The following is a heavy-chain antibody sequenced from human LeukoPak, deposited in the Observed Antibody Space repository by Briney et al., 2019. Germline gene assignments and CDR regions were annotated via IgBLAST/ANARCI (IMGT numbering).Heavy chain of an antibody. Sequence: PGGSLRLSCAASGFTFDDYGMSWVRQAPGKGLEWVSGINWNGASTGYADSVKGRFTISRDNAKNSLYLQMTGLRSAVTALYYCATEGWKTGYDAFDIWGQGTMVTVSS. V-gene: IGHV3-20*04. CDR3: ATEGWKTGYDAFDI. CDR2: INWNGAST. D-gene: IGHD3-9*01. CDR1: GFTFDDYG. J-gene: IGHJ3*02.